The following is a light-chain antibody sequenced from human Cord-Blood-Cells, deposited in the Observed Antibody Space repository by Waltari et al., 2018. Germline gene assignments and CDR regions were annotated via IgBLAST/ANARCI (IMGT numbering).Light chain of an antibody. Sequence: QAVVTQEPSLTVSPGGTVPPTCGSSTGAVTSGHYPYWFQQKPGQAPRTLIYDTSNKHSWTPARFSGSLLGGKAALTLSGAQPEDEAEYYCLLSYSGALVVFGGGTKLTVL. CDR3: LLSYSGALVV. CDR2: DTS. V-gene: IGLV7-46*01. CDR1: TGAVTSGHY. J-gene: IGLJ2*01.